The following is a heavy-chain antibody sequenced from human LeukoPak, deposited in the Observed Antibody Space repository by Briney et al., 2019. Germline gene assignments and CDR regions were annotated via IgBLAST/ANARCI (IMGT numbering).Heavy chain of an antibody. CDR2: IIPIFNTA. D-gene: IGHD2-21*02. Sequence: SVKVSCKVSGYTLTELSMHWVRQAPGQGLEGMGMIIPIFNTANYAQKFQGRVTITADESTSTAYMELSSLTSEDTAVYYCARGQPLLSHFDYWGQGTLVTVSS. V-gene: IGHV1-69*13. CDR3: ARGQPLLSHFDY. CDR1: GYTLTELS. J-gene: IGHJ4*02.